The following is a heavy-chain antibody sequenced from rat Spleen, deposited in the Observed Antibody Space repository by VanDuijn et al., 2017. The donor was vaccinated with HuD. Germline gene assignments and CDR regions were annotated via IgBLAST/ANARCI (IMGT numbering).Heavy chain of an antibody. CDR2: IIYDGSST. Sequence: EVQLVESGGGLVRPGRSLKVSCAASGITFSYYAMAWVRQAPKKGLEWVATIIYDGSSTFYRDSVRGRFTISRDNAKSTLYLQMDSLRSEDTATYYCARHDYSAPFDYWGQGVMVTVSS. D-gene: IGHD1-1*01. V-gene: IGHV5-17*01. J-gene: IGHJ2*01. CDR1: GITFSYYA. CDR3: ARHDYSAPFDY.